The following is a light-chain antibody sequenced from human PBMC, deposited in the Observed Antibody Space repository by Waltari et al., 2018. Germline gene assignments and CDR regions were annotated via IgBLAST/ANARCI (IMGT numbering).Light chain of an antibody. J-gene: IGLJ3*02. CDR2: EVN. Sequence: QSALTQPVSVSGSPGQSITISCTGTSNDVGTYKFVSWYQQHPGKAPKVIIFEVNERPSGFCNRFYGSESGNTASLTISGLQPEDGADYYCCSYAGSSTWVFGGGTKLTVL. CDR1: SNDVGTYKF. V-gene: IGLV2-23*02. CDR3: CSYAGSSTWV.